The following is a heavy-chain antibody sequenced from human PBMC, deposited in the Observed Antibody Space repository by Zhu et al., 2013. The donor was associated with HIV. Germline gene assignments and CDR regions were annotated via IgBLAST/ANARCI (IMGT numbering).Heavy chain of an antibody. Sequence: QVQLVQSGAEVKKPGSSVKVSCKASGGTFSSYAISWVRQAPGQGLEWMGGIIPIFGTANYAQKFQGRVTITADKSTSTAYMELSSLRSEDTAVYYCARAGNYYDSSGYSCFDYWGQGNPGHRLL. CDR1: GGTFSSYA. CDR2: IIPIFGTA. J-gene: IGHJ4*02. D-gene: IGHD3-22*01. CDR3: ARAGNYYDSSGYSCFDY. V-gene: IGHV1-69*06.